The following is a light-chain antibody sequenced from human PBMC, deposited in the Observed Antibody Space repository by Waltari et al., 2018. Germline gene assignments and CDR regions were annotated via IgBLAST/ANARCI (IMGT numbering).Light chain of an antibody. CDR1: SSDVGSYNL. J-gene: IGLJ1*01. CDR2: EVS. V-gene: IGLV2-23*02. CDR3: CSYAGSSPYV. Sequence: QSALTQPASVSGSPGQSITISCTGTSSDVGSYNLVSWYQQHPGNAPKLMTYEVSKRPSGVSNRFSGSKSGNTASLTISGLQAEDEADYYCCSYAGSSPYVFGTGTKVTVL.